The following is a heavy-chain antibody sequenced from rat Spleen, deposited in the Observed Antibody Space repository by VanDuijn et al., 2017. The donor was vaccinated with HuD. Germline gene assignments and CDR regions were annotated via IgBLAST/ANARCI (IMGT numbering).Heavy chain of an antibody. CDR1: GFTFSNYY. CDR3: ARHGSTFPLFDY. D-gene: IGHD5-1*01. J-gene: IGHJ2*01. Sequence: EVKLVESGGGLVQPGRSLKLSCAASGFTFSNYYMAWVRQAPTKGLEWVASISTGGGNTYSRDSVKGRFTISRDNAKSTLYLQMDSLRSEDTATYYCARHGSTFPLFDYWGQGVMVTVSS. V-gene: IGHV5-25*01. CDR2: ISTGGGNT.